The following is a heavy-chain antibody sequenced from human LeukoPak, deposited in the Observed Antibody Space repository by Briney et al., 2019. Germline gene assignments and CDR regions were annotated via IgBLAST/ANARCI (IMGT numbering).Heavy chain of an antibody. CDR1: GYTLTSYD. V-gene: IGHV1-8*01. CDR3: ARGLGLVRGVIITSFDY. J-gene: IGHJ4*02. Sequence: ASVKVSCKASGYTLTSYDINWVRQATGQGLEWMGWMNPNSGNTGYAQKFQGRVTMTRNTSISTAYMELSSLRSEDTAVYYCARGLGLVRGVIITSFDYWGQGTLVTVSS. CDR2: MNPNSGNT. D-gene: IGHD3-10*01.